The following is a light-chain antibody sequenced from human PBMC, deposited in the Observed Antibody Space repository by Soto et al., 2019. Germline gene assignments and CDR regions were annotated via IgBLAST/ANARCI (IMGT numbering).Light chain of an antibody. CDR3: QQSYSTPFT. Sequence: DIQMTQSPSSVSASVGDRVTITCRASQGINKWLAWYQQKPGKAPKLLISAASSLQSGVPSRFSGSGSGTDFTLSISSLQPEDFATYYCQQSYSTPFTFGPGTTVDLK. CDR2: AAS. CDR1: QGINKW. V-gene: IGKV1-12*01. J-gene: IGKJ3*01.